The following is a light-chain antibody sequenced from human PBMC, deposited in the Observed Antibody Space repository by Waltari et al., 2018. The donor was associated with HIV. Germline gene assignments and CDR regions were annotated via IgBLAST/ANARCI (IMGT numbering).Light chain of an antibody. CDR3: MQALQTPRT. Sequence: DIVMTQSPLSLPVTPGEPASISCRSSQSLLHSNGYNCLDWYLQKPGQSPQLLIYLGSNRASGVPARFSGSGSGTDFTLKISRVEAEDVGVYYCMQALQTPRTFGQGTKVEIK. V-gene: IGKV2-28*01. J-gene: IGKJ1*01. CDR2: LGS. CDR1: QSLLHSNGYNC.